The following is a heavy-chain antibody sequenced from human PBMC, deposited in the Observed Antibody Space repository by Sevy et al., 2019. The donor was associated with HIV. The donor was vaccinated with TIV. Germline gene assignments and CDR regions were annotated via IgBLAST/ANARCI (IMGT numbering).Heavy chain of an antibody. D-gene: IGHD5-12*01. J-gene: IGHJ6*02. V-gene: IGHV3-15*01. CDR1: GFTFSSAW. CDR3: ITDPAYRGYDEEVINYYFYGMDV. CDR2: IKSEFDGGAI. Sequence: GGSLRLSCTASGFTFSSAWMSWVRQAPGKGLEWVGRIKSEFDGGAIDYAAPVKGKFSISREDSKTTVYLQMNSLKTEDTAVYYCITDPAYRGYDEEVINYYFYGMDVWGQGTTVTVSS.